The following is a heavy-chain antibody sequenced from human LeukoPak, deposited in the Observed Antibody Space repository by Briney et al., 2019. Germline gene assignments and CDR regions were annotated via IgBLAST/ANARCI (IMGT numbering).Heavy chain of an antibody. CDR3: ARSRNGSFDY. D-gene: IGHD6-25*01. V-gene: IGHV3-74*01. Sequence: GGSLRLSCAASGFTFSSYWMHWVRQAPGKGLVWVSRINSDGTNTSYADSVMGRFTISRDNAKNTLYLQMNSLRAEDTALYYCARSRNGSFDYWGQGTLVTVSS. CDR1: GFTFSSYW. J-gene: IGHJ4*02. CDR2: INSDGTNT.